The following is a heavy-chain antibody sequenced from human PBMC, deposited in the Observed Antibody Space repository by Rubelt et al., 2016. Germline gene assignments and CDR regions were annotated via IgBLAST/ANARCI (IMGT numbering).Heavy chain of an antibody. CDR3: ARSYYDFWGGYGPFDY. CDR1: GGSISSSNW. Sequence: GPGLVKPSGTLSLTCAVSGGSISSSNWWSWVRQPPGKGLEWIGEIYHSGSTNYNPSLKSRVTISVDKSKNQFSLKLSSVTAADPAVYYCARSYYDFWGGYGPFDYWGQGTLVTVSS. CDR2: IYHSGST. V-gene: IGHV4-4*02. D-gene: IGHD3-3*01. J-gene: IGHJ4*02.